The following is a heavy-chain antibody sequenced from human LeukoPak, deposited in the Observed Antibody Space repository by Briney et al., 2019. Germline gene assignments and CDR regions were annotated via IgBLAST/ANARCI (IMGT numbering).Heavy chain of an antibody. CDR2: INHSGST. D-gene: IGHD6-19*01. J-gene: IGHJ5*02. V-gene: IGHV4-34*01. CDR3: ARVARGWYGSPFNWFDP. Sequence: PSETLSLTCAVYGGSFSGYYWSWIRQPPGKGLEWIGEINHSGSTNYNPSLKSRVTISVDTSKNQFSLKLSSVTAADTAVYYCARVARGWYGSPFNWFDPWGQGTLVTVSS. CDR1: GGSFSGYY.